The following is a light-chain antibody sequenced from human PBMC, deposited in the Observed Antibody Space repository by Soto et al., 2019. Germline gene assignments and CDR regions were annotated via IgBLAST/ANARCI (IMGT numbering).Light chain of an antibody. V-gene: IGKV3-20*01. Sequence: EIVLTQSPGTLSLSPGERATLSCRASQSVSSNLAWYQQKPGQPPRLLIYDISTRATGIPTRFSGSGSGSGTDFTLTISRLEPEDFAVYYCQQYISSPWTFGQGTKVDIK. CDR2: DIS. CDR3: QQYISSPWT. CDR1: QSVSSN. J-gene: IGKJ1*01.